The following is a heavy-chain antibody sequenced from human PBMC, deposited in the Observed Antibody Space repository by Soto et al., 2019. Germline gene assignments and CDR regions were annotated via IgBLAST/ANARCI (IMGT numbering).Heavy chain of an antibody. CDR3: AREVRITGTGFDY. J-gene: IGHJ4*02. Sequence: SETLSLTWTVSGGSISSYCWSWSRQPPGKGLEWIGYIYYSGSTNYNPSLKSRVTISVDTSKNQFSLKLSSVTAADTAVYYCAREVRITGTGFDYWGQRTLVTVSS. D-gene: IGHD1-20*01. CDR1: GGSISSYC. CDR2: IYYSGST. V-gene: IGHV4-59*01.